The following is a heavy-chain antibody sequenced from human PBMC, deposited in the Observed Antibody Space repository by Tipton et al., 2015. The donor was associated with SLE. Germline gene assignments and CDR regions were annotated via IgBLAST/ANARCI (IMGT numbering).Heavy chain of an antibody. CDR1: GGSITSYH. Sequence: LRLSCTVSGGSITSYHWSWVRQPPGRGLEWIDYIFYSGTTNYNPSLRSRLITSMDMSKNQFSLELNSVTAADTAVYYCAEGMGNVHLDVWGKGTTVTVSS. V-gene: IGHV4-59*08. CDR3: AEGMGNVHLDV. CDR2: IFYSGTT. J-gene: IGHJ6*04. D-gene: IGHD3-10*02.